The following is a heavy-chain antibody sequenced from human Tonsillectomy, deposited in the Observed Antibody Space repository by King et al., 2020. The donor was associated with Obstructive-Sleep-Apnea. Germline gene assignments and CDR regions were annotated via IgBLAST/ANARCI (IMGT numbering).Heavy chain of an antibody. V-gene: IGHV4-34*01. CDR3: ARMVTVGAFDY. CDR2: INHSGST. Sequence: VQLQQWGAGLLKPSETLSLTCAVYGGSFSGYYWSWIRQPPGKGLEWIGEINHSGSTNYNPSLKSRVTISVDTSKNQFSLKLSSVTAADTAVYYCARMVTVGAFDYWGQGTLVTVSS. CDR1: GGSFSGYY. J-gene: IGHJ4*02. D-gene: IGHD5-18*01.